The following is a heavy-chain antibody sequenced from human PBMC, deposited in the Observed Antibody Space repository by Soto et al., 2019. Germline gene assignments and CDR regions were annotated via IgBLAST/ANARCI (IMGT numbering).Heavy chain of an antibody. D-gene: IGHD4-17*01. CDR2: IYYSGGI. CDR1: CHSIRSSKYY. J-gene: IGHJ5*02. Sequence: SDTLSLTCNVTCHSIRSSKYYWGWIRQPPGKGLEWIGTIYYSGGIYYNPSLKSRVTISIDTSKNHFSLKLSSVTAADTAVYYCARLYDYGDGNWFDPWGQGTLVTVSS. V-gene: IGHV4-39*02. CDR3: ARLYDYGDGNWFDP.